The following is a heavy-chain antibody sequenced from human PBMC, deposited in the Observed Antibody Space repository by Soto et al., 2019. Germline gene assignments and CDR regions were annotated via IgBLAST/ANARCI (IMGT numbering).Heavy chain of an antibody. CDR2: IYYSGST. CDR3: ARATLVDDYYYYYGMDV. J-gene: IGHJ6*02. Sequence: QLQLQESGPGLVKPSETLSLTCTVSGGSISSSSYYWGWIRQPPGKGLEWIGSIYYSGSTYYNPSLKRRVTIAADTTNNQLSLKQISVTAADKAVYYCARATLVDDYYYYYGMDVWGQGTTVTVSS. D-gene: IGHD5-12*01. CDR1: GGSISSSSYY. V-gene: IGHV4-39*01.